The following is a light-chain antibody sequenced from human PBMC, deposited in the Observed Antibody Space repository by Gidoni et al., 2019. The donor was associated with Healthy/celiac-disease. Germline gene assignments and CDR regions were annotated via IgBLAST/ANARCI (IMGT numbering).Light chain of an antibody. CDR3: MQALQTPYT. CDR2: LGS. J-gene: IGKJ2*01. Sequence: IVITQSPLCLPVTPGEPASISCRSSQSLLHSNGYNYLDWYLQKPGQSPKLLIYLGSNRASGVPDRFSGSGSGTDFTLKISRVEAEDVGVYYCMQALQTPYTFGQGTKLEIK. CDR1: QSLLHSNGYNY. V-gene: IGKV2-28*01.